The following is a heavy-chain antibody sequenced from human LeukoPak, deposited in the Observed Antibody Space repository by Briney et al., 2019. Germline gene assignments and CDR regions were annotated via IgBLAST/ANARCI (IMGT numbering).Heavy chain of an antibody. CDR1: GFTFSPYW. Sequence: GGSLRLSCAASGFTFSPYWMHWVRHAPGKGLEWVAVISYDGSNKYYADSVKGRFTISRDNSKNTLYLQMNSLRAEDTAVYYCARDSGWSHYYFDYWGQGTLVTVSS. CDR3: ARDSGWSHYYFDY. D-gene: IGHD6-19*01. J-gene: IGHJ4*02. V-gene: IGHV3-30-3*01. CDR2: ISYDGSNK.